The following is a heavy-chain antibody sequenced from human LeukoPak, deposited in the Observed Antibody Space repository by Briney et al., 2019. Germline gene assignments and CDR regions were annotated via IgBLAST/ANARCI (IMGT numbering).Heavy chain of an antibody. CDR2: ISYDGSNK. Sequence: GRSLRLSCAASGFTFSSYAMHWVRQAPGKGLEWVAVISYDGSNKYYADSVKGRFTISRDNSKNTLYLQMNSLRAEDTAVYYCARTDWGELSLRFDYWGQGTLSPSP. J-gene: IGHJ4*02. D-gene: IGHD3-16*02. CDR1: GFTFSSYA. V-gene: IGHV3-30-3*01. CDR3: ARTDWGELSLRFDY.